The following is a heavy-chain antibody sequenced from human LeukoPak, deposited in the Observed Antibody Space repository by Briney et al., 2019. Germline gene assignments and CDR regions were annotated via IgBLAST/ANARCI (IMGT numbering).Heavy chain of an antibody. J-gene: IGHJ4*02. D-gene: IGHD6-19*01. CDR3: ARDPSNSSGRYDHFEY. V-gene: IGHV1-18*01. CDR2: ISAYNGDT. Sequence: ASVKVSCKASGYTFPSHSVSWVRQAPGQRLEWMGWISAYNGDTKYAQNFQGRVTMTKDASTTTAYMELRSLTSDDTAVYYCARDPSNSSGRYDHFEYWGQGTLVTVSS. CDR1: GYTFPSHS.